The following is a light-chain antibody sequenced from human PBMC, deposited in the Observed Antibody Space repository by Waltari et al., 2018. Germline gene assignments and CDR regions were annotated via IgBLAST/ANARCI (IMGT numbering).Light chain of an antibody. J-gene: IGKJ1*01. CDR1: QSVSRY. CDR2: DTS. Sequence: EVVLTPSPGTLSLSPGERATLSGRASQSVSRYLAWYQQKPGQAPRLLIYDTSTRDTGIPDRFSGSGSGTDFSLTISRLDPEDFAVYYCQKYGSLPATFGQGTKVEVK. CDR3: QKYGSLPAT. V-gene: IGKV3-20*01.